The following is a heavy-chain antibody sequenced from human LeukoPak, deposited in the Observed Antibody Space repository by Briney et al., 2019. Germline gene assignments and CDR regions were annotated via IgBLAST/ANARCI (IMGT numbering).Heavy chain of an antibody. CDR3: ARDLAVVVVSAFDI. J-gene: IGHJ3*02. Sequence: GGSLRLSCAASGFTFSSYAMHWVRQAPGKGLEYVSAISTDGGSPYYANSVKGRFTISRDNAKNSLYLQMYSLRAEDTAVYYCARDLAVVVVSAFDIWGQGTMVTVSS. CDR2: ISTDGGSP. CDR1: GFTFSSYA. D-gene: IGHD3-22*01. V-gene: IGHV3-64*01.